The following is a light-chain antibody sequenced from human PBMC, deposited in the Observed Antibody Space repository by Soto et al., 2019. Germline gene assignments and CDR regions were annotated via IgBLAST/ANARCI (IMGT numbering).Light chain of an antibody. Sequence: VLTQPPSASGTPGQRVTISCSGSSSNIGSNTVNWYQQLPGTAPKLLIYSNNQRPSGVPDRFSGSKSGTSASLAISGLQSEDEADYYCAAWDDSLNGLYVFGTGTKVTVL. CDR3: AAWDDSLNGLYV. CDR1: SSNIGSNT. J-gene: IGLJ1*01. CDR2: SNN. V-gene: IGLV1-44*01.